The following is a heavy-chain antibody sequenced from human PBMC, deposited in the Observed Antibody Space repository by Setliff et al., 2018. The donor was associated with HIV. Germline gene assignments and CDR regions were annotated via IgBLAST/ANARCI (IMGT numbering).Heavy chain of an antibody. CDR1: GYIFSNYY. J-gene: IGHJ4*02. Sequence: GASVKVSCKPSGYIFSNYYLHWVRQGPGQELEWMGLINPSGAGTSYAQKFEGRVTMTRDTSTDTVYMELSSLKSDDTAVYYCVRRESDYGTKAGFRYWGQGTLVTVSS. D-gene: IGHD4-17*01. CDR3: VRRESDYGTKAGFRY. CDR2: INPSGAGT. V-gene: IGHV1-46*01.